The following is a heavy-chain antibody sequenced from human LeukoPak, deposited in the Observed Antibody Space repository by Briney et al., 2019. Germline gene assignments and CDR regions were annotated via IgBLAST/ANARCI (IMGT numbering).Heavy chain of an antibody. CDR1: GYSFTSYW. CDR2: IYPGNSDT. J-gene: IGHJ3*02. D-gene: IGHD3-22*01. Sequence: PGESLRISCKTSGYSFTSYWIHWVRQMPGKELEWMGSIYPGNSDTRYSPSFQGHVTISADSSSSTAYLQWSSLKASDAAMYYCATGRYYYDSSGSQGAFDIWGQGTMVTVSS. CDR3: ATGRYYYDSSGSQGAFDI. V-gene: IGHV5-78*01.